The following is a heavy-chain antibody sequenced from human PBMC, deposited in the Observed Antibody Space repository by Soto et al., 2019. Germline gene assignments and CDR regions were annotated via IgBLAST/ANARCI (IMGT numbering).Heavy chain of an antibody. CDR2: TYYRSKWYN. Sequence: QTLSLTCVISGDSVSSNSAAWNWIRQSPSRGLEWLGRTYYRSKWYNDYAVSVKSRITINPDTSKNQFSLQLNSVTPEDTAVYYCARDQLELLDNGMDVWGQGTTVTVSS. J-gene: IGHJ6*02. CDR1: GDSVSSNSAA. V-gene: IGHV6-1*01. D-gene: IGHD1-7*01. CDR3: ARDQLELLDNGMDV.